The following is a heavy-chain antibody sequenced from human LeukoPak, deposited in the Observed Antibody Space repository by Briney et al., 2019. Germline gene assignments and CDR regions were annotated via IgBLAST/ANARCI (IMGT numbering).Heavy chain of an antibody. CDR3: ARGSVYGSVDY. V-gene: IGHV1-2*02. CDR2: ISPNTGGT. J-gene: IGHJ4*02. Sequence: AASVKVSCKASGYTFTGYYMHWVRQAPGQGLEWMGWISPNTGGTNYAQNFQGRVTMTRDTSISTAYMELSRLRSDDTAIYYCARGSVYGSVDYWGQGTLVTVSS. D-gene: IGHD2-15*01. CDR1: GYTFTGYY.